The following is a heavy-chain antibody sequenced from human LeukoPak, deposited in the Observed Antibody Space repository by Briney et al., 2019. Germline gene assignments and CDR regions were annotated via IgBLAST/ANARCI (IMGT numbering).Heavy chain of an antibody. Sequence: GGSLRLSCAASGNYWMHWVRQAPGKGLVWVSHINSDGSLTSYADSVKGRFTISKDNAKNTVYLQMNNLRAEDTAVYYCVSFYETYWGRGTLVTVSS. J-gene: IGHJ4*02. CDR2: INSDGSLT. D-gene: IGHD2-2*01. V-gene: IGHV3-74*01. CDR1: GNYW. CDR3: VSFYETY.